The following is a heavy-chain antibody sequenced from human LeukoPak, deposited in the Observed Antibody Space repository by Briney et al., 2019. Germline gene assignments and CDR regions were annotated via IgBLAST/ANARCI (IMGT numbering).Heavy chain of an antibody. J-gene: IGHJ4*02. Sequence: GGSLRLSCAASGFTFSNYWMTWVRQSPGKWLEWVAIIKQDGSDKYYVDSVKGRFTISRDNAKNSLYLQTSSLRAEDTAVYYCARGGHRQKEFWGQGTLVTVSS. CDR3: ARGGHRQKEF. V-gene: IGHV3-7*01. CDR2: IKQDGSDK. D-gene: IGHD3-10*01. CDR1: GFTFSNYW.